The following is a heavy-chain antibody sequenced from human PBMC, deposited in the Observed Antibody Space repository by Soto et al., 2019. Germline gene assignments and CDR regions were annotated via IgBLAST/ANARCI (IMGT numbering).Heavy chain of an antibody. CDR3: ARDIVVVPAAMWEWVDYYYYGMDV. V-gene: IGHV3-21*01. D-gene: IGHD2-2*01. J-gene: IGHJ6*02. Sequence: GGSLRLSCAASGFTFSSYSMNWVRQAPGKGLEWVSSISSSSSYIYYADSVKGRFTISRDNAKNSLYLQMNSLRAEDTAVYYCARDIVVVPAAMWEWVDYYYYGMDVWGQGTTVTVSS. CDR2: ISSSSSYI. CDR1: GFTFSSYS.